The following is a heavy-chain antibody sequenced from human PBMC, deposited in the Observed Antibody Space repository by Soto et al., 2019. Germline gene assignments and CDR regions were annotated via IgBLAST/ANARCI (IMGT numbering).Heavy chain of an antibody. CDR1: GGTFSSYA. CDR3: ARSRAHAPDVLRFYNPQDYGMDV. V-gene: IGHV1-69*13. J-gene: IGHJ6*02. CDR2: IIPIFGTA. D-gene: IGHD3-3*01. Sequence: ASVKVSCKASGGTFSSYAISWVRQAPGQGLEWMGGIIPIFGTANYAQKFQGRVTITADESTSTAYMELSSLRSEDTAVYYCARSRAHAPDVLRFYNPQDYGMDVWGQGTTVTVSS.